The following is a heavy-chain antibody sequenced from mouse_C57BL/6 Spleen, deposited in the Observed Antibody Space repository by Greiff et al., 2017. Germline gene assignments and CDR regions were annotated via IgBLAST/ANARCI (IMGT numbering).Heavy chain of an antibody. J-gene: IGHJ3*01. V-gene: IGHV5-9*01. CDR3: ARDLFAY. CDR2: ISGGGGNT. Sequence: EVMLVESGGGLVKPGGSLKLSCAASGFPFSSYTMSWVRQTPEKRLEWVATISGGGGNTYYPDSVKGRFTISRDKAKNTLYLQMSSLRSEDTALYYCARDLFAYWGQGTLVTVSA. CDR1: GFPFSSYT.